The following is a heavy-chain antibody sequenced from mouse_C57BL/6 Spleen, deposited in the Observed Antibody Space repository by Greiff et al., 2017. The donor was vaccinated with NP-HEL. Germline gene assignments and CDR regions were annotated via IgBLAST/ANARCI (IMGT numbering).Heavy chain of an antibody. CDR2: IWWDDDK. J-gene: IGHJ2*01. D-gene: IGHD1-1*01. Sequence: QVTLKVSGPGILQPSQTLSLTCSFSGFSLSTFGMGVGWIRQPSGKGLEWLAHIWWDDDKYYNPALKSRLTISKDTSKNQVFLKIANVDTADTATYYCARIIDYYGSSAYYFDYWGQGTTLTVSS. V-gene: IGHV8-8*01. CDR3: ARIIDYYGSSAYYFDY. CDR1: GFSLSTFGMG.